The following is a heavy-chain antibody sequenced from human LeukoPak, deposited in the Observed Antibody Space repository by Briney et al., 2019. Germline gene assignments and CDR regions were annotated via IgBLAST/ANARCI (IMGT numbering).Heavy chain of an antibody. D-gene: IGHD3-22*01. CDR1: GFTFSRYW. CDR2: INSDGSST. V-gene: IGHV3-74*01. CDR3: ARDPYYYDTSAFGP. Sequence: GGSLRLSCAASGFTFSRYWMHWVRQAPGKGLVWVSRINSDGSSTRYADSVKGRFTISRDNAKNTLYLQMNSLRAEDTAVYYCARDPYYYDTSAFGPWGQGTLVTVSS. J-gene: IGHJ5*02.